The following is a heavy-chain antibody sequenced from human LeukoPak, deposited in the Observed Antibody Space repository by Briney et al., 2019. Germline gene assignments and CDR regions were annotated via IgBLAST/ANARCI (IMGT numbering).Heavy chain of an antibody. J-gene: IGHJ5*02. CDR3: AKGSQLLSEWFDP. D-gene: IGHD2-2*01. V-gene: IGHV3-23*01. CDR1: GFPFNAYW. Sequence: GGSLRLSCAASGFPFNAYWMTWVRQAPGKGLEWVSAISGSGGSTYYADSVKGRFTISRDNSKNTLYLQMNSLRAEDTAVYYCAKGSQLLSEWFDPWGQGTLVTVSS. CDR2: ISGSGGST.